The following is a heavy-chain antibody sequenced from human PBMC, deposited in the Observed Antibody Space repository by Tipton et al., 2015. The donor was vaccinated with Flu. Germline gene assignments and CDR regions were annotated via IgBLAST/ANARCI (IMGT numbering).Heavy chain of an antibody. CDR1: GGSISTINYY. CDR3: ARACGSGGNRWFDP. Sequence: TLSLTCTVSGGSISTINYYWAWIRQPPGKGLGWIGEINDSGRTRYNPSLKTRVTISVDTSKNQFSLNLRSVTPAETAVYYCARACGSGGNRWFDPWGQGALVTVSS. D-gene: IGHD2-15*01. J-gene: IGHJ5*02. CDR2: INDSGRT. V-gene: IGHV4-39*07.